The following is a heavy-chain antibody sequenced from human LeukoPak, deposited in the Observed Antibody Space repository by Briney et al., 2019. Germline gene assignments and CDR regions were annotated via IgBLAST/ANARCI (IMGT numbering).Heavy chain of an antibody. CDR3: ARVPSFVVTNYFDY. CDR1: GYTFTSYD. V-gene: IGHV1-8*01. Sequence: ASVKVSCKASGYTFTSYDINWVRQATGQGLEWMGWMNPNSGNTGYAQKFQGRVTMTRNTSISTAYMELSSLRSEDTAVYYCARVPSFVVTNYFDYWGQGTVVTVSS. CDR2: MNPNSGNT. J-gene: IGHJ4*02. D-gene: IGHD2-15*01.